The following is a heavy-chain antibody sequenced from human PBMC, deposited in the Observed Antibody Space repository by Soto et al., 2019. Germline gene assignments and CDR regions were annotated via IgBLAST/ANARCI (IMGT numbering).Heavy chain of an antibody. D-gene: IGHD3-9*01. CDR1: GGTFSSYA. Sequence: GASVKVSCKASGGTFSSYAISWVRQAPGQGLEWMGGIIPIFGTANYAQKFQGRVTITADESTSTAYMELSSLRSEDTAVYYCAREEWYFDWSGGWFAPWGQGTMVTVSS. CDR3: AREEWYFDWSGGWFAP. J-gene: IGHJ5*02. CDR2: IIPIFGTA. V-gene: IGHV1-69*13.